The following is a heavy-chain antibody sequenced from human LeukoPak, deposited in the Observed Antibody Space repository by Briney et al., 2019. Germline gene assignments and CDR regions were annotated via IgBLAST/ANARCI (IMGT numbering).Heavy chain of an antibody. J-gene: IGHJ5*02. CDR1: GGYITYYS. D-gene: IGHD3-10*01. CDR3: ARDGVNYYGSGNWFDP. Sequence: SAETLSLTCTVSGGYITYYSWSWLRQPPGRRLEWIGHVYHTGSANFNPSLKGRVTISVDTSKNQFSLSLTSVTAADTAVYYCARDGVNYYGSGNWFDPWGQGSLVTVSS. V-gene: IGHV4-59*01. CDR2: VYHTGSA.